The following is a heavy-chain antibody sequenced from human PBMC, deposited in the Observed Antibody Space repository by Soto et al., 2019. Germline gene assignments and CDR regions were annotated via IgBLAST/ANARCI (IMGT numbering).Heavy chain of an antibody. CDR1: GFTFSSYG. CDR3: ETEEGQQVGSGYFDD. V-gene: IGHV3-23*01. CDR2: ISGSGAGT. Sequence: DVQVLESGGGLVQPGGSLRLSCATSGFTFSSYGMSWVRRAPGKGLEWVSTISGSGAGTYYADSVKGRFTISRDNSKNTLYLQMNSLRAEDTAVYYCETEEGQQVGSGYFDDWGQGALVTVSS. D-gene: IGHD6-13*01. J-gene: IGHJ4*02.